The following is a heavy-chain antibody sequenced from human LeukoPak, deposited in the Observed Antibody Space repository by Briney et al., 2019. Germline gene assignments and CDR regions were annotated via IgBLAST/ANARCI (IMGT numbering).Heavy chain of an antibody. Sequence: GSLRLSCAASGFTFSSYSMNWVRQAPGKGLGWVSSISSSSSYIYYADSVKGRFTISRDNAKNSLYLQMNSLRAEDTAVYYCARVELAPYYYYMDVGGKGTTVTVSS. CDR1: GFTFSSYS. D-gene: IGHD1-7*01. CDR3: ARVELAPYYYYMDV. V-gene: IGHV3-21*01. CDR2: ISSSSSYI. J-gene: IGHJ6*03.